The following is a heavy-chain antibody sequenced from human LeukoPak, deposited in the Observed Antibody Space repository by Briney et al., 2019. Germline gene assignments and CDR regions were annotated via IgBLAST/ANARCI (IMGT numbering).Heavy chain of an antibody. J-gene: IGHJ4*02. CDR3: ARVSSYGRAFDY. CDR1: GGSIDYFY. V-gene: IGHV4-59*01. Sequence: SETLSLTCTVSGGSIDYFYWRWIRQPPGKGLEWIGYIYYSGTTNYNASLKSRVTLSLHTSKNQFSLRLSSVTAADTAVYYCARVSSYGRAFDYWGQRTLVTVSS. D-gene: IGHD1-26*01. CDR2: IYYSGTT.